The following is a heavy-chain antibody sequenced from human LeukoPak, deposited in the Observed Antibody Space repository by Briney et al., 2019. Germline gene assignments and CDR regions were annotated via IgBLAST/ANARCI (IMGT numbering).Heavy chain of an antibody. CDR3: ARGKVRQQLFLGTYYYYMDV. V-gene: IGHV4-59*10. Sequence: KASETLSLTCAVYGGSFSGYYWSWIRQPAGKGLEWIGRIYTSGSTNYNPSLKSRVTISVDTSKNQFSLKLSSVTAADTAVYYCARGKVRQQLFLGTYYYYMDVWGKGTTVTVSS. J-gene: IGHJ6*03. CDR2: IYTSGST. CDR1: GGSFSGYY. D-gene: IGHD6-13*01.